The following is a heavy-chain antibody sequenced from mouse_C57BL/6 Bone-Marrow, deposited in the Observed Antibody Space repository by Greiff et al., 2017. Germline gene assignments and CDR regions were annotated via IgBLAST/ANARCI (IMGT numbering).Heavy chain of an antibody. V-gene: IGHV5-6*01. CDR2: ISSGGSYT. CDR3: ASYYGSSYDAMDY. D-gene: IGHD1-1*01. Sequence: EVQRVESGGDLVKPGGSLKLSCAASGFTFSSSGMSWVRQTPDQRLEWVATISSGGSYTYYPDSVKGRFTISRDNAKNTLYLQMSSLKSDDTAVYYCASYYGSSYDAMDYWGQGTSVTVSA. CDR1: GFTFSSSG. J-gene: IGHJ4*01.